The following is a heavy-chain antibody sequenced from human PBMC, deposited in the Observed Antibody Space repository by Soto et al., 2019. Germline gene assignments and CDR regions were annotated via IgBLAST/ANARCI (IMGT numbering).Heavy chain of an antibody. D-gene: IGHD4-17*01. CDR2: IYYSGGT. Sequence: SETLSLTCTVSGGSISSSSYYWGWIRQPPGKGLEWIGSIYYSGGTYYNPSLKSRVTISVDTSKNQFSLKLSSVTAADTAVYYCARDYGDYYYYGMDVWGQGTTVTVSS. CDR3: ARDYGDYYYYGMDV. J-gene: IGHJ6*02. CDR1: GGSISSSSYY. V-gene: IGHV4-39*07.